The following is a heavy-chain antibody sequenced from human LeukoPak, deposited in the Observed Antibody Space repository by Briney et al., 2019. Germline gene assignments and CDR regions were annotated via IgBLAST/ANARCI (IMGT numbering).Heavy chain of an antibody. J-gene: IGHJ4*02. V-gene: IGHV1-46*01. D-gene: IGHD3-10*01. CDR2: INPSGGST. CDR3: AREWNGWFGELLRHFDY. Sequence: ASVKVSCKSSGYTFTSYFMHWVRQAPGQELEWVGIINPSGGSTSYAQKFQGRVTMTRDTSTSTVYMELSSLRSEDTAVYYCAREWNGWFGELLRHFDYWGQGTLVTVSS. CDR1: GYTFTSYF.